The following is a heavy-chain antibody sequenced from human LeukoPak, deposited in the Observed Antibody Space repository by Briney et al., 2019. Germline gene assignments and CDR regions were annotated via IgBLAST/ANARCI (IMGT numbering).Heavy chain of an antibody. CDR3: ARDRSSGWYGYRGFDY. Sequence: ASVKVSCKASGGAFSSYAISWVRQAPGQGLEWMGGIIPIFGTANYAQKFQGRVTITADESTSTAYMELSSLRSEDTAVYYCARDRSSGWYGYRGFDYWGQGTLVTVSS. V-gene: IGHV1-69*13. J-gene: IGHJ4*02. CDR1: GGAFSSYA. CDR2: IIPIFGTA. D-gene: IGHD6-19*01.